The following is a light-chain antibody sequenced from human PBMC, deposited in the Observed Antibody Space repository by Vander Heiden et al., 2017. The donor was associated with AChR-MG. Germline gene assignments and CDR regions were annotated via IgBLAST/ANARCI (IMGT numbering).Light chain of an antibody. CDR1: QSTITY. J-gene: IGKJ1*01. CDR3: QQSDSTPWT. V-gene: IGKV1-39*01. CDR2: GAS. Sequence: DIQMTQYPSSLSASVGDRVTITCRASQSTITYLNWYQQKPGRAPNLLIVGASTLQSGVPSRFSGSGSGTDFTLTISSLQPEDFTTYYCQQSDSTPWTFGQGTKVEIK.